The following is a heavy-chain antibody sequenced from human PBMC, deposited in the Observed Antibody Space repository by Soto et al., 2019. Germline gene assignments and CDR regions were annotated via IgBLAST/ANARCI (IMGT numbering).Heavy chain of an antibody. J-gene: IGHJ4*02. V-gene: IGHV4-61*01. CDR1: GASVSSAKYY. CDR2: IYYSGST. Sequence: QVQLQESGPGLVKPSETLSLTCTVSGASVSSAKYYWSWIRQLPGKGLEWIGDIYYSGSTNYNPSVKSRVSISLDKSKNQFSLMLTSVTAADTAVYYCARVVNDSSGYPKKWFDYWGQGSLVTVSS. CDR3: ARVVNDSSGYPKKWFDY. D-gene: IGHD3-22*01.